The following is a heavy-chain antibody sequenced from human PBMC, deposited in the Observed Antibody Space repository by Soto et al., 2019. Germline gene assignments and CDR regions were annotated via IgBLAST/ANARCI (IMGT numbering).Heavy chain of an antibody. Sequence: SETLSLTCTVSGGSVSSGSYYWSWIRQPPGKGLEWIGYIYYSGSTNYNPSLKSRVTISVDTSKNQFSLKLSSVTAADTAVYYCARWGYCSGGSCYGAFDIWGQGTMVT. V-gene: IGHV4-61*01. D-gene: IGHD2-15*01. CDR2: IYYSGST. CDR3: ARWGYCSGGSCYGAFDI. J-gene: IGHJ3*02. CDR1: GGSVSSGSYY.